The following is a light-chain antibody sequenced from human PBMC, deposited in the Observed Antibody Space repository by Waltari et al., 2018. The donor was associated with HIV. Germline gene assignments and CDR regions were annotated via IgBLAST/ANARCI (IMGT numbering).Light chain of an antibody. V-gene: IGLV1-51*02. CDR1: TSNIGQNY. CDR2: EKE. CDR3: GTWDSSLSAYV. J-gene: IGLJ1*01. Sequence: QSILTRPPSVSAAPGHNVTISCSGTTSNIGQNYVSWYQHLPGQPPKHLSFEKEKRPSGIPDRVSGLKFGTSATRGIIGLQPGDEADYFCGTWDSSLSAYVFTTGTKVTV.